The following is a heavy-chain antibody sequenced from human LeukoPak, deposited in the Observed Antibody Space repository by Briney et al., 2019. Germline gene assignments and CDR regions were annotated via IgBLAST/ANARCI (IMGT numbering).Heavy chain of an antibody. D-gene: IGHD4-23*01. V-gene: IGHV3-30-3*01. J-gene: IGHJ1*01. CDR3: VRDGANSLNGGAYFPH. Sequence: GGSLRLSCAASGFTFSSNAMHWVRQAPGKGLEWMAVISFDGSSDNYADSVQGRFTISRDNSKNTLYLEMNSLRNDDTAVYYCVRDGANSLNGGAYFPHWGQGTLVTVSS. CDR1: GFTFSSNA. CDR2: ISFDGSSD.